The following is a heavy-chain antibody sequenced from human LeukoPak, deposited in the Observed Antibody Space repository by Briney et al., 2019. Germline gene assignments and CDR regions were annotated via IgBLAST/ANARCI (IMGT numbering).Heavy chain of an antibody. V-gene: IGHV1-69*13. J-gene: IGHJ5*02. Sequence: WASVKVSCKASGGTFSSCAISWVRQAPGQGLEWMGGIIPIFGTANYAQKFQGRVTITADESTSTAYMELSSLRSEDTAVYYCAVRQRGFGGTNWFDPWGQGTLVTVSS. CDR3: AVRQRGFGGTNWFDP. CDR2: IIPIFGTA. D-gene: IGHD3-10*01. CDR1: GGTFSSCA.